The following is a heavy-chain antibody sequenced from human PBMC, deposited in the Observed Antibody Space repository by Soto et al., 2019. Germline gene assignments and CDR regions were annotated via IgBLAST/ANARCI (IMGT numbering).Heavy chain of an antibody. J-gene: IGHJ5*02. CDR3: ASSTDYGDYAPGFDP. CDR1: GGSISSSSYY. D-gene: IGHD4-17*01. Sequence: SETLSLTCTVSGGSISSSSYYWGWIRQPPGKGLEWIGSIYYSGSTYYNPSLKSRVTISVDTSKNQFSLKLSSVTAADTAVYYCASSTDYGDYAPGFDPWGQGTLVTVSS. V-gene: IGHV4-39*01. CDR2: IYYSGST.